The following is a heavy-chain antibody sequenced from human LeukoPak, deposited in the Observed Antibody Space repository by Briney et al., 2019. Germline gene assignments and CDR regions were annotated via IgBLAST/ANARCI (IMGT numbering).Heavy chain of an antibody. CDR3: ASFRDHSNCN. D-gene: IGHD4-11*01. Sequence: PGGSLRLSCAASGFTFSSYSMNWVRQAPGKGLEWVSFISSRSSYIYYADSVKGRFTISRDNANNSLYLHMNSLRAEDTAVYYCASFRDHSNCNWGQGTLVTVSS. CDR2: ISSRSSYI. V-gene: IGHV3-21*01. J-gene: IGHJ4*02. CDR1: GFTFSSYS.